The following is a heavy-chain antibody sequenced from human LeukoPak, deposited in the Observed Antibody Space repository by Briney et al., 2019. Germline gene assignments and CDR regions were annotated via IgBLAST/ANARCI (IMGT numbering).Heavy chain of an antibody. Sequence: GGSLRLSCAASGFTFSSYGMHWVRKPPAKGLEWVAFIRYDGSNKYYADSVKGRLTISRDNSKNTLYLQMNSLRAEDTAVYYCAKKGLWFGELRGYFDYWGQGTLVTVSS. V-gene: IGHV3-30*02. D-gene: IGHD3-10*01. J-gene: IGHJ4*02. CDR3: AKKGLWFGELRGYFDY. CDR2: IRYDGSNK. CDR1: GFTFSSYG.